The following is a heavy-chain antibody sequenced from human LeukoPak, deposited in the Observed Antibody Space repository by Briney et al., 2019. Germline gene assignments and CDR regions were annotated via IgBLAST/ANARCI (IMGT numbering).Heavy chain of an antibody. D-gene: IGHD5-18*01. CDR2: IYTSGST. Sequence: PSQTLSLTCTVSGGSISSGSFYWSWIRQPAGKGLEWIGRIYTSGSTNYNPSLKSRVTMSVDTSKNQFSLKLSSVTAADTAVYYCARETGGYSYGFPYYYMDIWGKGTTVTVSS. V-gene: IGHV4-61*02. CDR1: GGSISSGSFY. CDR3: ARETGGYSYGFPYYYMDI. J-gene: IGHJ6*03.